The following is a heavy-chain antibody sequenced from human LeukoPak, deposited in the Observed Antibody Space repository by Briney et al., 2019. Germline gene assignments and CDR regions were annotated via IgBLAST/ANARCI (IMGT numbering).Heavy chain of an antibody. V-gene: IGHV3-64D*06. D-gene: IGHD1-26*01. CDR2: ISSNGVTT. CDR3: ARDSGGSYYTDY. Sequence: GWSLRLSCSASGFTFSSYAMYWVRQAPGKGLESVSTISSNGVTTYYEDSVKGRFTISRDNSKNTLYLQMSSLRAEDTAVYYCARDSGGSYYTDYWGQGTLVTVSS. CDR1: GFTFSSYA. J-gene: IGHJ4*02.